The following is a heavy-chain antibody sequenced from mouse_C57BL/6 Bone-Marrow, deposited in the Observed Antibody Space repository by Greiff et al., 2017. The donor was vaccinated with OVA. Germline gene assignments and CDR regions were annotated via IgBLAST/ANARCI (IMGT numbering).Heavy chain of an antibody. CDR2: ISDGGSYT. Sequence: EVQVVESGGGLVKPGGSLKLSCAASGFTFSSYAMSWVRQTPEKRLEWVATISDGGSYTYYPDNVKGRFTISRDNAKNNLYLQMSHLKSEDTAMYYCASLYYYGFFVWGTGTTVTVSS. D-gene: IGHD1-1*01. J-gene: IGHJ1*03. CDR3: ASLYYYGFFV. V-gene: IGHV5-4*01. CDR1: GFTFSSYA.